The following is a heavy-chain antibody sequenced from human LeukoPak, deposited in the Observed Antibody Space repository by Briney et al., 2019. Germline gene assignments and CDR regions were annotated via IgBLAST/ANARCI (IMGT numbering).Heavy chain of an antibody. J-gene: IGHJ4*02. Sequence: IRIKANSYATAYAASVKGRFTISRDDSKNTAYLQMNSLKTEDTAVYYCTSLAYSSSSGLDYWGQGTLVTASS. CDR3: TSLAYSSSSGLDY. CDR2: IRIKANSYAT. V-gene: IGHV3-73*01. D-gene: IGHD6-6*01.